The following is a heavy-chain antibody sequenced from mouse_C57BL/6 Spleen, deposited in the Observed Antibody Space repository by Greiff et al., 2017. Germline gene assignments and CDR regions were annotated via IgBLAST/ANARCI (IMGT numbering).Heavy chain of an antibody. CDR2: IYPGSGST. Sequence: QVQLQQPGAELVKPGASVKMSCKASGYTFTGYWITWVKQRPGQGLEWIGDIYPGSGSTNYNEKFKSKATLTVDTSSSTAYMQLSSLTSEDSAVYYCARRGYSNYDWFAYWGQGTLVTVSA. V-gene: IGHV1-55*01. CDR3: ARRGYSNYDWFAY. J-gene: IGHJ3*01. CDR1: GYTFTGYW. D-gene: IGHD2-5*01.